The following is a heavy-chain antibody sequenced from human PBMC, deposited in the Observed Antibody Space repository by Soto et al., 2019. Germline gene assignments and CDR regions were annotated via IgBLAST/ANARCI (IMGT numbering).Heavy chain of an antibody. CDR3: ASFTGAYYFDC. CDR1: GGSLSDRNW. J-gene: IGHJ4*02. D-gene: IGHD7-27*01. Sequence: QMQLQESGPGLVKPSGTLSLTCAVSGGSLSDRNWWRWVRQPPGKGLEWIGEISHTGSTNYNPSLQSRVTLSVDKSKHHFSLHLKSVTAADTAVYYCASFTGAYYFDCWGPRPLVTVAS. V-gene: IGHV4-4*02. CDR2: ISHTGST.